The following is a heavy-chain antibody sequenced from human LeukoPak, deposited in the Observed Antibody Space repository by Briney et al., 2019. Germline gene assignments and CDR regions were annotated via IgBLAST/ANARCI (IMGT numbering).Heavy chain of an antibody. Sequence: SETLSLTCAVYGGSFSGYYWSWIRQPPGKGLEWIGEINHSGSTNYNPSLKSRVTISVDTSKNQFSLKPSSVTAADTAVYYCARAKIITIFGVVISTTLDYWGQGTLVTVSS. V-gene: IGHV4-34*01. CDR2: INHSGST. CDR1: GGSFSGYY. J-gene: IGHJ4*02. D-gene: IGHD3-3*01. CDR3: ARAKIITIFGVVISTTLDY.